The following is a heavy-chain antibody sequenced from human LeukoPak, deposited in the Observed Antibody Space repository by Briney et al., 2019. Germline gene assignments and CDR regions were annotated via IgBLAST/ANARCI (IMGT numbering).Heavy chain of an antibody. J-gene: IGHJ4*02. D-gene: IGHD6-13*01. CDR3: ARDSLSSSWPDY. CDR2: IWYDGSNK. Sequence: GGSLRLSCAAPGFTFSSYGMHWVRQAPGKGLEWVAVIWYDGSNKYYADSVKGRFTISRDNSKNTLYLQMNSLRAEDTAVYYCARDSLSSSWPDYWGQGTLVTVSS. V-gene: IGHV3-33*01. CDR1: GFTFSSYG.